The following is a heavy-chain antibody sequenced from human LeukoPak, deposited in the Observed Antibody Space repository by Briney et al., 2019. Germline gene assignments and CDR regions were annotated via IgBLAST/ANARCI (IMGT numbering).Heavy chain of an antibody. D-gene: IGHD3-3*01. CDR1: GFTFSSYW. CDR2: IKLDGSEK. V-gene: IGHV3-7*01. CDR3: ARHYEDDVDL. J-gene: IGHJ4*02. Sequence: GGSLRLSCAASGFTFSSYWMSCVRQAPGKGLEWVANIKLDGSEKYYVDSVKGRFTISRDNAKKSLYLQMNSLRDEDTAVYYCARHYEDDVDLWGQGTRVTVSA.